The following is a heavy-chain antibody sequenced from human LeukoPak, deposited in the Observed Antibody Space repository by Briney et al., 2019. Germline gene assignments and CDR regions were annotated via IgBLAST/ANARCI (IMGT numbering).Heavy chain of an antibody. J-gene: IGHJ4*02. CDR2: IDPNSGGT. CDR3: AYLWFGEFHLDY. Sequence: GASVKVSCKASGYTFTGYYMHWVRQAPGQGLEWMGWIDPNSGGTNYAQKFQGRVTMTRDTSISTAYMELSRLRSDDTAVYYCAYLWFGEFHLDYWGQGTLVTVSS. V-gene: IGHV1-2*02. D-gene: IGHD3-10*01. CDR1: GYTFTGYY.